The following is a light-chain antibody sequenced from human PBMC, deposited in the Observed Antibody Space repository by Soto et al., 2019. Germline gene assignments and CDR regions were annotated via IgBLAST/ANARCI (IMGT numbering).Light chain of an antibody. J-gene: IGLJ1*01. CDR2: QGS. V-gene: IGLV2-14*02. Sequence: QSVLTQPASVSGSPGQSITISCTGTSSDLASYNLVSWYQQHPGKAPKLMIYQGSNRPSGVSNRFSGSRSGNTASLTISGLQAEDEADYYRSSYAGSSNYVFGTGTKVTVL. CDR1: SSDLASYNL. CDR3: SSYAGSSNYV.